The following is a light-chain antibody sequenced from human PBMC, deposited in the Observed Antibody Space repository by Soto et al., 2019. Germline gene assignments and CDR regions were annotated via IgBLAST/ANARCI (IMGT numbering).Light chain of an antibody. CDR2: GAS. CDR1: QSVSRN. Sequence: EIVLTQSPATLSVSPGERVTLSCRASQSVSRNLAWYQQKPGQAPRLLIYGASTRVTGIPARFSGSGSGTEFTLTISSLQSEDFAVYFCQQYNNWPPYTFGQGTKLEIK. CDR3: QQYNNWPPYT. V-gene: IGKV3-15*01. J-gene: IGKJ2*01.